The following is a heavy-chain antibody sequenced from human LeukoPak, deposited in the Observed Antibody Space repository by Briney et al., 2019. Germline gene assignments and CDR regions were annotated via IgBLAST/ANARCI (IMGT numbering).Heavy chain of an antibody. V-gene: IGHV3-21*01. CDR1: GFTLSSYS. D-gene: IGHD5-18*01. CDR2: ISSSSSYI. CDR3: ARTPQGYSYGYYYFDY. Sequence: GGSLRLSCAASGFTLSSYSMNWVRQAPGKGLEWVSSISSSSSYIYYADSVKGRFTISRDNSKNTLYLQMNSLRAGDTAVYYCARTPQGYSYGYYYFDYWGQGTLVTVSS. J-gene: IGHJ4*02.